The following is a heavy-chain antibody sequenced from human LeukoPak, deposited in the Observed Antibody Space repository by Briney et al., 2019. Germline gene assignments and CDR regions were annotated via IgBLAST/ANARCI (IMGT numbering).Heavy chain of an antibody. Sequence: SETLSLTCTVSGASISSYYWSWIRQPPGKGLEWIGFISDSGSTNYNPSLKSRVTISVDTSKNQLSLKLSSVTAADTAIYYCARQMYYYFDYWRQGTLVTVSS. CDR3: ARQMYYYFDY. D-gene: IGHD2-8*01. V-gene: IGHV4-59*08. J-gene: IGHJ4*02. CDR2: ISDSGST. CDR1: GASISSYY.